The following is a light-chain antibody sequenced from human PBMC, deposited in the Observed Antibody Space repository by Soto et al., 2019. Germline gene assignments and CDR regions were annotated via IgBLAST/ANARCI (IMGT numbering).Light chain of an antibody. CDR1: SSDVGGYNY. V-gene: IGLV2-14*01. CDR3: SSYTSSSTLYV. Sequence: QSVLTQPASVSGSPGQSITISCTGTSSDVGGYNYVSWYQQHPGKVPKLMIYDVSNRPLGVSFCFSGSKSGNTASLTFSGLQAEDEADYYCSSYTSSSTLYVFGAGTKVTVL. J-gene: IGLJ1*01. CDR2: DVS.